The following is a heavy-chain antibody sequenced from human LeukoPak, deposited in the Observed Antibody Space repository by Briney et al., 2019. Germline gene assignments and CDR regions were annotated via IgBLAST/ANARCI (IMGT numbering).Heavy chain of an antibody. CDR2: INPDTSGT. CDR1: GYTFTDYY. Sequence: GASVKVSCKASGYTFTDYYFHWVRQAPGQGLEWMGWINPDTSGTNYAQKFQGRVTMTRDTSISTAYMELSSLRSDDTAVYYCAREWLLGFDYWGQGTLVTVSS. CDR3: AREWLLGFDY. J-gene: IGHJ4*02. D-gene: IGHD3-22*01. V-gene: IGHV1-2*02.